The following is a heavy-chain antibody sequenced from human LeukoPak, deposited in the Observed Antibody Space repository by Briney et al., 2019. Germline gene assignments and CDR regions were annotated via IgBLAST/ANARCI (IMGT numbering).Heavy chain of an antibody. D-gene: IGHD1-26*01. CDR3: AKLPQSGSYGFDI. V-gene: IGHV3-48*04. CDR2: ISDSGTTV. Sequence: PGGSLRLSCAVSGFTFGSYSMTWVRQAPGKGPEWVSYISDSGTTVYYADSVKGRFTISRDNSKNTLYLQMNSLRAEDTAVYYCAKLPQSGSYGFDIWGQGTMVTVSS. CDR1: GFTFGSYS. J-gene: IGHJ3*02.